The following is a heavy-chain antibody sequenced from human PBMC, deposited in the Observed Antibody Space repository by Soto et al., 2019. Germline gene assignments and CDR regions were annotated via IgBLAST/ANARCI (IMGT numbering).Heavy chain of an antibody. CDR3: GSSGSPDGY. Sequence: EVQLVESGGGLVQPGGSLRLSCVASGFIFNSYSMNWVRQAPGKGLEWISYINSGSTSVFYADSVKGRFTISRDNAKNSIFLQMNRLRAEDTAVYYCGSSGSPDGYWGQGTLVTVSS. J-gene: IGHJ4*02. D-gene: IGHD3-22*01. CDR1: GFIFNSYS. CDR2: INSGSTSV. V-gene: IGHV3-48*01.